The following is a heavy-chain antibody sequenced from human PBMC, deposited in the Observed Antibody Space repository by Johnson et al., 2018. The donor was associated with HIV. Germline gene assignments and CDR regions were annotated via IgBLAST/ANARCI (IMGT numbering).Heavy chain of an antibody. CDR3: AKVRFGGNSLGAFDI. CDR2: INWNGGST. D-gene: IGHD4-23*01. J-gene: IGHJ3*02. CDR1: GFTFDDYG. Sequence: EQLVESGGGVVRPGGSLRLSCAASGFTFDDYGMSWVRQAPGKGLEWVSGINWNGGSTGYADSVKGRFTISRDNAKNSLYLHMNTLRAEDTALYYCAKVRFGGNSLGAFDIWGQGTMVTVSS. V-gene: IGHV3-20*04.